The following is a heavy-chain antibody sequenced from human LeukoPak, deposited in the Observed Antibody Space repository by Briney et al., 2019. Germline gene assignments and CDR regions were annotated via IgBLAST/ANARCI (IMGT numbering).Heavy chain of an antibody. D-gene: IGHD5-24*01. J-gene: IGHJ4*02. CDR3: ARGSSVEMATISFGY. CDR1: GGSISSYY. V-gene: IGHV4-59*01. CDR2: IYYSGST. Sequence: PSETLSLTCTVSGGSISSYYWSWLRQPPGKGLEWIGYIYYSGSTNYNPSLKSRVTISVDTSKNQFSLKLSSVTAADTAVYYCARGSSVEMATISFGYWAREPWSPSPQ.